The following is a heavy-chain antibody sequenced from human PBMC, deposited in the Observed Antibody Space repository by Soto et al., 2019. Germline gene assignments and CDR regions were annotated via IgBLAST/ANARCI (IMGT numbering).Heavy chain of an antibody. Sequence: GASVKVSCKASGGTFSSYAISWVRQAPGQGLEWMGGIIPIFGTANYAQKFQGRVTITADESTSTAYMELSSLRSEDTAVYYCARVAGGDYYYYCGMDVWGQVTTVTVSS. J-gene: IGHJ6*02. D-gene: IGHD2-21*02. V-gene: IGHV1-69*01. CDR1: GGTFSSYA. CDR3: ARVAGGDYYYYCGMDV. CDR2: IIPIFGTA.